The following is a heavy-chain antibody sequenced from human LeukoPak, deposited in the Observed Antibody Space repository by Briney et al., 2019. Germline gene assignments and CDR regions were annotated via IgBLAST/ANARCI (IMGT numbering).Heavy chain of an antibody. J-gene: IGHJ5*02. CDR3: ARALPHRRLMDTTMNQHWFDP. CDR1: GYTFTSYY. CDR2: INPSGGNT. Sequence: ASVKVSCKASGYTFTSYYMPWVRQAPGQGLEWMGIINPSGGNTNYAQKFQGRVTMTRDMSTTTVYMELSSLRSEDTAMYYCARALPHRRLMDTTMNQHWFDPWGQGTLVTVSS. V-gene: IGHV1-46*01. D-gene: IGHD5-18*01.